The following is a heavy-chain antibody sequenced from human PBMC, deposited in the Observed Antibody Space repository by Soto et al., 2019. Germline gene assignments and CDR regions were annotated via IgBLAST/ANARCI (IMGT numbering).Heavy chain of an antibody. D-gene: IGHD2-2*01. CDR1: GFTFSSYS. V-gene: IGHV3-48*01. CDR3: ARASRYCSSTSCGYFDY. J-gene: IGHJ4*02. Sequence: PGGSLRLSCAASGFTFSSYSMNWVRQAPGKGLEWVSYISSSSSTIYYADSVKGRFTISRDNAKNSLYLQMNSLRAEDTAVYYCARASRYCSSTSCGYFDYWGQGTLVTVSS. CDR2: ISSSSSTI.